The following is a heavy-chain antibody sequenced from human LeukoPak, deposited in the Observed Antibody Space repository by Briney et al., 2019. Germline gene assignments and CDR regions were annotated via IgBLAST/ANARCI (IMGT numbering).Heavy chain of an antibody. CDR1: GFTFSSYW. D-gene: IGHD3-3*01. V-gene: IGHV4-59*01. CDR3: ARVHYDFWSGYYPGYYYYMDV. CDR2: IYYSGST. Sequence: GSLRLSCAASGFTFSSYWMSWIRQPPGKGLEWIGYIYYSGSTNYNPSLKSRVTISVDTSKNQFSLKLSSVTAADTAVYYCARVHYDFWSGYYPGYYYYMDVWGKGTTVTVSS. J-gene: IGHJ6*03.